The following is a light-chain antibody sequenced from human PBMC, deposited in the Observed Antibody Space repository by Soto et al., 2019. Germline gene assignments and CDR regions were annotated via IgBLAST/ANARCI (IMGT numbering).Light chain of an antibody. V-gene: IGKV3-20*01. J-gene: IGKJ1*01. CDR2: AAS. Sequence: EVVLTQSPGTVSLSTVERATLSCRASQSVTSNYLAWYQQKPVQAPRLLIYAASSRATGIPDRFSGSGSGTDVALSISRLEPEDFEVYYWPQYGSSVTWTFGQGTKVEFK. CDR1: QSVTSNY. CDR3: PQYGSSVTWT.